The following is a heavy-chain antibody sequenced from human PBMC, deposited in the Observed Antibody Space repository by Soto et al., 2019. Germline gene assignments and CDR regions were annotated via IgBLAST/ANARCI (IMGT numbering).Heavy chain of an antibody. J-gene: IGHJ5*02. D-gene: IGHD6-13*01. V-gene: IGHV4-59*12. CDR1: GGSISSYY. CDR2: IYYSGST. Sequence: TSETLSLTCTVSGGSISSYYWSWIRQPPGKGLEWIGYIYYSGSTNYNPSLKSRVTISVDTSKNQFSLKLSSVTAADTAVYYCAREEQQLVRSRWFDPWGQGTLVTVSS. CDR3: AREEQQLVRSRWFDP.